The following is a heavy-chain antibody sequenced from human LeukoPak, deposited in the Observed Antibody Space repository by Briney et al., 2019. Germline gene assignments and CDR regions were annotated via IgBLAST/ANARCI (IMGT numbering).Heavy chain of an antibody. Sequence: GESLKISCKGSGYRFTSYWIAWVRQMPGKGLEWMGSIYPGDSDTRYSPSFQGQVTISADKSIPTAYLQWSSLKASDTAMYYCATPQVSGWNFDYWGQGTLVTVSS. D-gene: IGHD6-19*01. J-gene: IGHJ4*02. V-gene: IGHV5-51*01. CDR2: IYPGDSDT. CDR3: ATPQVSGWNFDY. CDR1: GYRFTSYW.